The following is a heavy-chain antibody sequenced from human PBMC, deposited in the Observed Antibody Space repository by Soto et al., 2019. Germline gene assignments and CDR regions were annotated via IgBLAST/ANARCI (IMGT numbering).Heavy chain of an antibody. Sequence: PGESLKISCKGSGYSFTSYWIIWVRQMPVKGLEFMGSIDPIYSYTNYSPSFQGHVTISSYNSISTSYLQLSSLKASDTAMYYFERPRPPVDYWGQGTLVTVSS. J-gene: IGHJ4*02. V-gene: IGHV5-10-1*01. CDR1: GYSFTSYW. CDR2: IDPIYSYT. CDR3: ERPRPPVDY.